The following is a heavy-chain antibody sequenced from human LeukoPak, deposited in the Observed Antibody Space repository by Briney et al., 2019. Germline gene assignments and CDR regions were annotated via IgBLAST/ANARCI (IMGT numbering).Heavy chain of an antibody. V-gene: IGHV3-53*01. Sequence: PGGSLRLSCAASGFTVSSNYMSWVRQAPGNGLEWVSVIYSGGSTYYAESGKGRFTISRDNSKNTLYLQMNSLRAEDTAVYYCAYGPSFDPWGQGTLVTVSS. CDR2: IYSGGST. J-gene: IGHJ5*02. CDR1: GFTVSSNY. CDR3: AYGPSFDP. D-gene: IGHD3-10*01.